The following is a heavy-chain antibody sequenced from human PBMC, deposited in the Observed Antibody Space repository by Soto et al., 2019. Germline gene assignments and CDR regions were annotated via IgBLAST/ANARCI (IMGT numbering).Heavy chain of an antibody. V-gene: IGHV1-8*01. CDR2: VNPNNGDT. CDR1: GYTFSNYD. D-gene: IGHD3-10*01. J-gene: IGHJ4*02. Sequence: ASVKVSCKASGYTFSNYDMNWVRQATGQGPEWIGWVNPNNGDTGYAQKFQGRVTLTTDISTTTAYMELTSLRSEDTAIYYCAKVSRKGSAIDFDYWGQGTLVTVSS. CDR3: AKVSRKGSAIDFDY.